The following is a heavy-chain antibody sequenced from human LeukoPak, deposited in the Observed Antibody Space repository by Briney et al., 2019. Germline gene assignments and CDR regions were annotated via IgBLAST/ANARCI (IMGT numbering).Heavy chain of an antibody. CDR3: TISASGKRYFDN. Sequence: GGSLRLSCAAAGITISSYWMYWVRQAPGKGLVCVSRINTDGSSTADADSVTGRFTISRDDAKNTLYLQMNSLRTEDTAVYYCTISASGKRYFDNWGQGTLVTVSS. D-gene: IGHD3-10*01. CDR2: INTDGSST. CDR1: GITISSYW. J-gene: IGHJ4*02. V-gene: IGHV3-74*03.